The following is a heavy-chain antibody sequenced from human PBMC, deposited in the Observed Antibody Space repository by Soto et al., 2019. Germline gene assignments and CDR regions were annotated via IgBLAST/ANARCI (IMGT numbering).Heavy chain of an antibody. V-gene: IGHV3-66*01. CDR1: GFTASRNY. CDR3: AGVQSSSWLGNYYYGMDV. D-gene: IGHD6-13*01. Sequence: EVQVVESGGGLAQPGGSLRLSCVASGFTASRNYMSWVRKAPGKGLEWVSCIYSGGTAYYADSVKGRFTISRDNSKNTLYLQMDSLRHEDTAVYYCAGVQSSSWLGNYYYGMDVWGQGTTVTVSS. J-gene: IGHJ6*02. CDR2: IYSGGTA.